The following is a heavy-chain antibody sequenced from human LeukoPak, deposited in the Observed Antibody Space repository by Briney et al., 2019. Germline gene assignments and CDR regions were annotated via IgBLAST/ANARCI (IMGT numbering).Heavy chain of an antibody. CDR1: GFTVSSDS. CDR2: IYSGGSP. Sequence: GGSLRLSCTVSGFTVSSDSMSWVRQAPGKGLEWVSFIYSGGSPHYSDSVKGRFTISSDNPKNTLYLQMNSLRAEDTAVYYCASRAGAYSQPYDYWGQGTLVTVSS. V-gene: IGHV3-53*01. J-gene: IGHJ4*02. D-gene: IGHD4-23*01. CDR3: ASRAGAYSQPYDY.